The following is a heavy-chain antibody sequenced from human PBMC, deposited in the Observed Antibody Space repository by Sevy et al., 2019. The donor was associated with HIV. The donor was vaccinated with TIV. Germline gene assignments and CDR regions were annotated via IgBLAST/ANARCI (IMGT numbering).Heavy chain of an antibody. CDR3: AALVSCGGDCYYLHY. D-gene: IGHD2-21*02. CDR1: RYTFTSYE. Sequence: ASVKVSCKASRYTFTSYEINWVRQASGQGLAWMGWVIPNSGKTSYAQKFQGRVAMTRSTSTSTAYMELRSLRPDDMATYYCAALVSCGGDCYYLHYWGQGTLVTVSS. CDR2: VIPNSGKT. J-gene: IGHJ4*02. V-gene: IGHV1-8*01.